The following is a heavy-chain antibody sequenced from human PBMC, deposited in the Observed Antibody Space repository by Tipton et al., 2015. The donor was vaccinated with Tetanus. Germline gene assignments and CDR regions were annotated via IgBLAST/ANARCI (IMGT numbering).Heavy chain of an antibody. CDR3: ARGLCTSSSCPKHYFDY. J-gene: IGHJ4*02. D-gene: IGHD2-2*01. CDR1: GFTFSTYS. V-gene: IGHV3-48*02. CDR2: IGVSGSPI. Sequence: GSLRLSCAASGFTFSTYSMNWVRQAPGKGLEWVSSIGVSGSPIYYADSVKGRFTISRDNAKNSLLLQMNSLRDEDTAVYYCARGLCTSSSCPKHYFDYWGQGTLVTVSS.